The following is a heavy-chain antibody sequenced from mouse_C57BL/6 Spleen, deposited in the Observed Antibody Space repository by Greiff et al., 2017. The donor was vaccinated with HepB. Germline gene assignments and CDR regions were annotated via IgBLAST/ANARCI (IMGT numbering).Heavy chain of an antibody. CDR2: IYPRSGNT. CDR3: AKGYSNYAFFDY. V-gene: IGHV1-81*01. J-gene: IGHJ2*01. Sequence: QVQLKESGAELARPGASVKLSCKASGYTFTSYGISWVKQRTGQGLEWIGEIYPRSGNTYYNEKFKGKATLTADKSSSTAYMELRSLTSEDSAVYFCAKGYSNYAFFDYWGQGTTLTVSS. D-gene: IGHD2-5*01. CDR1: GYTFTSYG.